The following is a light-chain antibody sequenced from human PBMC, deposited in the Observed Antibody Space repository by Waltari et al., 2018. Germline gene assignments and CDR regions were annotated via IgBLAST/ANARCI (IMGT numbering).Light chain of an antibody. CDR2: AAS. CDR1: QSISTW. Sequence: DIQMTQSPSTLSASVGDRVTITCRASQSISTWLAWYQQKPGKAPKLLIYAASHLESGVPSSFSGSGSGTEFTLTISSLQPDDFAAYYCQQYNDYLGTFGPGTKVEI. J-gene: IGKJ1*01. CDR3: QQYNDYLGT. V-gene: IGKV1-5*03.